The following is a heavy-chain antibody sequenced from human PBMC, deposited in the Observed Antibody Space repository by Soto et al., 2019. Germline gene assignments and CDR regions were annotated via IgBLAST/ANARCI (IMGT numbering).Heavy chain of an antibody. V-gene: IGHV5-51*01. J-gene: IGHJ6*02. CDR2: IYPGDSDT. CDR1: GCSVSSYW. D-gene: IGHD1-1*01. CDR3: ALGTYGMDV. Sequence: PGESPQISGEGSGCSVSSYWSGWVRQMPGKGLEWMGIIYPGDSDTRYSPSFQGQVTISADKSISTAYLQWSSLKASDTAMYYCALGTYGMDVWGQGTTVTVS.